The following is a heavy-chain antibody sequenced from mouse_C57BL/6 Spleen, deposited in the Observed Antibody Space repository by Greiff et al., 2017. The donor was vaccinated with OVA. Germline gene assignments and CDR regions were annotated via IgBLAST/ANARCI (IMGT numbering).Heavy chain of an antibody. CDR1: GYTFTSYW. Sequence: QVQLQQPGAELVKPGASVKLSCKASGYTFTSYWMQWVKQRPGQGLEWIGEIDPSDSYTNYNQKFKGKATLTVDTSSSTAYMQLSSLTSEDSAVYYCARRVGLYYFDYWGQGTTLTVSS. CDR3: ARRVGLYYFDY. CDR2: IDPSDSYT. D-gene: IGHD1-1*02. J-gene: IGHJ2*01. V-gene: IGHV1-50*01.